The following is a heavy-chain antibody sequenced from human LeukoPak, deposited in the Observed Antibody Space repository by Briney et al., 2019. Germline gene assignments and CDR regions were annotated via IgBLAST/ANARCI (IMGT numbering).Heavy chain of an antibody. CDR1: GYTFTSYG. D-gene: IGHD5-18*01. CDR3: ARLTGIQLWSYYFDY. Sequence: GASLKVSCKASGYTFTSYGINWVRQAPGQGLEWMGWVSTYNGDTNYAQKLQDRVTMTTDTSTSTAYMELRSLRSDDTAMYYCARLTGIQLWSYYFDYWGQGTLVTVSS. V-gene: IGHV1-18*01. CDR2: VSTYNGDT. J-gene: IGHJ4*02.